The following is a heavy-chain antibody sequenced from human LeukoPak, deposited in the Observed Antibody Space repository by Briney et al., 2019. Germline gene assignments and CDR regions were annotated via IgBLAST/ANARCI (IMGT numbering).Heavy chain of an antibody. CDR3: ATGAGSYYQGYDY. D-gene: IGHD3-10*01. Sequence: SETLSLTCTVSGGSISTNYWSWIRQPPGKGLEWIGYIYYTGTTDYNPSLKSRVTISVDTSKNQFSLKLSSVTAADTAVYYCATGAGSYYQGYDYWGQGTLVTVSS. CDR1: GGSISTNY. V-gene: IGHV4-59*01. J-gene: IGHJ4*02. CDR2: IYYTGTT.